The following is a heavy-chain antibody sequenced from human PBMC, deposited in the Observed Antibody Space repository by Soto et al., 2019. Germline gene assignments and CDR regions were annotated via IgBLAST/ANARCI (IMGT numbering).Heavy chain of an antibody. J-gene: IGHJ4*02. D-gene: IGHD1-26*01. V-gene: IGHV3-30*03. CDR1: GFTFSSYG. CDR2: ISYDGSNK. Sequence: QVQLVESGGGVVQPGRSLRLSCAASGFTFSSYGMHWVRQAPGKGLEWVAVISYDGSNKYYADSVKGRFTISRDNSKNTLYLKMNSLSAERTAVYYCALGGRVGAMSPFDYWGQGTVVTVSS. CDR3: ALGGRVGAMSPFDY.